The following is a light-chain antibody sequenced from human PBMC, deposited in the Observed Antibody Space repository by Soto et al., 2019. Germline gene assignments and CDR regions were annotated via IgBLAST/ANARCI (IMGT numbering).Light chain of an antibody. CDR2: EVS. J-gene: IGLJ3*02. CDR3: TSFTSSSTWV. Sequence: QSALTQPVSVSGSPGQSITISCTGTSSDVGGYNYVSWFQQHPGKAPKLKIYEVSNRPSGVSNRFSGSKSGYTASLTISELQAEDEADYYCTSFTSSSTWVFGGGTKLTVL. V-gene: IGLV2-14*03. CDR1: SSDVGGYNY.